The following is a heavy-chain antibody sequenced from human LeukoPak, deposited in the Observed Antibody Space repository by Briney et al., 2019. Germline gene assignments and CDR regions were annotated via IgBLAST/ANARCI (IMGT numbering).Heavy chain of an antibody. CDR3: ASKVMVRGVIINPQVDY. Sequence: PSETLPLTCAVYGGSFSGYYWSWIRQPPGKGLGWIGEINHSGSTNYNPSLKSRVTISVDTSKNQFSLKLSSVTAADTAVYYCASKVMVRGVIINPQVDYWGQGTLVTVSS. CDR1: GGSFSGYY. CDR2: INHSGST. J-gene: IGHJ4*02. D-gene: IGHD3-10*01. V-gene: IGHV4-34*01.